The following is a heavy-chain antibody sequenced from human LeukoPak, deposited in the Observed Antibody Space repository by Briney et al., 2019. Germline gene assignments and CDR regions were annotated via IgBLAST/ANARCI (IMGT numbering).Heavy chain of an antibody. V-gene: IGHV1-18*01. CDR1: GGTFSSYA. Sequence: GASVKVSCKASGGTFSSYAISWVRQAPGQGLEWMGWISAYNGNTNYAQKLQGRVTMTTDTSTSTAYMELRSLRSDDTAVYYCASSITMVRGVDHAFDIWGQGTMVTVSS. D-gene: IGHD3-10*01. CDR3: ASSITMVRGVDHAFDI. J-gene: IGHJ3*02. CDR2: ISAYNGNT.